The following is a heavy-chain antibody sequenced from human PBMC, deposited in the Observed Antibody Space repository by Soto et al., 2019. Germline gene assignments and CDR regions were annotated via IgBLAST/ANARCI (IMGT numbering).Heavy chain of an antibody. CDR2: IYHGGST. Sequence: SETLSLTCAVSGGSISSSNWWSWVRQPPGKGLEWIGEIYHGGSTNYNPSLKSRVTISVDKSKNQFSLKLSSVTAADTAVYYCARSRGYYDSSGYSYYWGQGTLVTVSS. CDR1: GGSISSSNW. CDR3: ARSRGYYDSSGYSYY. V-gene: IGHV4-4*02. J-gene: IGHJ4*02. D-gene: IGHD3-22*01.